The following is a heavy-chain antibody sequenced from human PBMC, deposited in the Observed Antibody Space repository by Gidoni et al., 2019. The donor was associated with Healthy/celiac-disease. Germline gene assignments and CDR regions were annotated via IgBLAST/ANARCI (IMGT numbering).Heavy chain of an antibody. J-gene: IGHJ4*02. Sequence: QVQLVQSGAEVKKPGSSVKVSCKASGGTFSSYAISWVRQAPGQGLEWMGGIIPIFGTANYAQKFQGRVTITADESTSTAYMELSSLRSEDTAVYYCAILLTMVRGVNRRIAVGLPEFDYWGQGTLVTVSS. CDR3: AILLTMVRGVNRRIAVGLPEFDY. D-gene: IGHD3-10*01. CDR1: GGTFSSYA. CDR2: IIPIFGTA. V-gene: IGHV1-69*01.